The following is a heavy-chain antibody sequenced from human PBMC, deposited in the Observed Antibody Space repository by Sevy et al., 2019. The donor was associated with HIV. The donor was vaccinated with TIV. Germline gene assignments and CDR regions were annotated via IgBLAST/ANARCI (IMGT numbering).Heavy chain of an antibody. D-gene: IGHD3-22*01. CDR2: ISSSSSYI. Sequence: GSLRLSCAASGFTFSSYSMNWVRQAPGKGLEWVSSISSSSSYIYYADSVKGRFTISRDNAKNSLYLQMNSLRAEDTAVYYCARDPAAVNYYDSSGYVDYWGQGTLVTVSS. CDR3: ARDPAAVNYYDSSGYVDY. J-gene: IGHJ4*02. CDR1: GFTFSSYS. V-gene: IGHV3-21*01.